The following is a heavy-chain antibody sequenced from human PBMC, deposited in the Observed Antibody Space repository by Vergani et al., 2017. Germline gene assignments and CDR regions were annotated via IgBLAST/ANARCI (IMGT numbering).Heavy chain of an antibody. J-gene: IGHJ6*02. CDR2: IRYDGSNK. CDR1: GFTFSSYG. CDR3: AKGSYVDYYYGMDV. Sequence: QVQLVESGGGVVQPGGSLRLSCAASGFTFSSYGMHWVRQAPGKGLEWVAFIRYDGSNKYYADSVKGRFTISRDNSKNTLYLQMNSLRAEDTALYYCAKGSYVDYYYGMDVWGQGTTVTVSS. V-gene: IGHV3-30*02. D-gene: IGHD5-18*01.